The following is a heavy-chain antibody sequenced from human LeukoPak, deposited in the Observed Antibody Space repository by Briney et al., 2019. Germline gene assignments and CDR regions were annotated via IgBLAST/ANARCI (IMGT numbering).Heavy chain of an antibody. CDR3: ARITTVTTSPPDFDY. J-gene: IGHJ4*02. V-gene: IGHV4-30-4*08. CDR1: GGSISSGDYY. D-gene: IGHD4-11*01. Sequence: SQTLSLTXTVSGGSISSGDYYWSWIRQPPGKGLEWIGYIYYSGSTYYNPSLKSRVTISVDTSKNQFSLKLSSVTAADTAVYYCARITTVTTSPPDFDYWGQGTLVTVSS. CDR2: IYYSGST.